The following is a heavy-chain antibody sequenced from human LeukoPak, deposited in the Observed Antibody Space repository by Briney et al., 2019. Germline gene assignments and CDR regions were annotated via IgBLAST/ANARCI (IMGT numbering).Heavy chain of an antibody. V-gene: IGHV3-33*01. J-gene: IGHJ6*02. Sequence: GGSLRLSCATSGFPFSYYGMHWVRQAPGKGPEWVAVIWYDGSKKYYADSVKGRFTISRDNSKNTLYLQVNSLRVEDTAVYYCARVANITTFGMDVWGQGTTAAVSS. CDR3: ARVANITTFGMDV. CDR1: GFPFSYYG. CDR2: IWYDGSKK. D-gene: IGHD3-9*01.